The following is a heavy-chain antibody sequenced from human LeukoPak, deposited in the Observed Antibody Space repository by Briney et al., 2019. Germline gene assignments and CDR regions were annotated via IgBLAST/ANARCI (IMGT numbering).Heavy chain of an antibody. D-gene: IGHD6-13*01. Sequence: PGRSLRLSCAASGFTFSSYGMHWVRQAPGKGLEWVAVISYDGSNKYYADSVKGRFTISRDNSKNTLYLQMNSLRAEDTAVYYCCIWGAAATFDYWGQGTLVTVSS. J-gene: IGHJ4*02. CDR2: ISYDGSNK. CDR3: CIWGAAATFDY. CDR1: GFTFSSYG. V-gene: IGHV3-30*03.